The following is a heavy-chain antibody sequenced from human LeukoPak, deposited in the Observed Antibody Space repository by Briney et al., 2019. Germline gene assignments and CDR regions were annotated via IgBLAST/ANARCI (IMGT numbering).Heavy chain of an antibody. D-gene: IGHD2-15*01. CDR1: GFTFSSYS. CDR3: ARDHPIGGQGAFGI. V-gene: IGHV3-21*01. Sequence: GGSLRLSCAASGFTFSSYSMNWVRQAPGKGLEWVSSISSSSSYIYYADSVKGRFTISRDNAKNSLYLQMNSLRAEDTAVYYCARDHPIGGQGAFGIWGQGTMVTVSS. J-gene: IGHJ3*02. CDR2: ISSSSSYI.